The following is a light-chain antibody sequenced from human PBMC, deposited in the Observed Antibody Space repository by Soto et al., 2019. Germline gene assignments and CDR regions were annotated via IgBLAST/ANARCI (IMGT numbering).Light chain of an antibody. CDR2: DAS. CDR1: QGISSA. J-gene: IGKJ2*01. V-gene: IGKV1-13*02. CDR3: QQFNSYPYT. Sequence: AIQLTQSPSSLSASVGDRVTITCRASQGISSALAWYQQKPGKAPKLLIYDASSLESGVPSRFSGSGSGTDFTLTISSMQPEAFATYYCQQFNSYPYTFGQGTKLEIK.